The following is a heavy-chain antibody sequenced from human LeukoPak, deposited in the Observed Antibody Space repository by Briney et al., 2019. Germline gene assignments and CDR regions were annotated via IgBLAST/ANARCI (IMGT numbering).Heavy chain of an antibody. CDR3: ARVEEDIVVVVAAADFNWFDP. J-gene: IGHJ5*02. CDR1: GYTFTSYG. CDR2: ISAYNGNT. V-gene: IGHV1-18*01. Sequence: ASVKVSCKASGYTFTSYGISWVRQAPGQGLEWMGWISAYNGNTNYAQKLQGRVTMTTDTSTSTAYMELRSLRSDDTAVYYCARVEEDIVVVVAAADFNWFDPWGQGTLVTVSS. D-gene: IGHD2-15*01.